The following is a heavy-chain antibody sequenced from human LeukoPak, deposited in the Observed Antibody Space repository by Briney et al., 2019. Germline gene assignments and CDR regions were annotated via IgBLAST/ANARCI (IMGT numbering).Heavy chain of an antibody. CDR1: GGSISSYY. CDR3: ARDRYGDLDY. J-gene: IGHJ4*02. Sequence: SETLSLSCTVSGGSISSYYWSWLRQPPGKGLEWIGYIYYSGSTNYNPSLKSRVTISVDTSKNQFSLKLSSVTAADTAVYYCARDRYGDLDYWGQGTLVTVSS. D-gene: IGHD4-17*01. V-gene: IGHV4-59*01. CDR2: IYYSGST.